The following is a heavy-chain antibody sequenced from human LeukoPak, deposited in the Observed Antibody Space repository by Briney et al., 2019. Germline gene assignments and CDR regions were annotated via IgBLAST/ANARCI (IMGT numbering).Heavy chain of an antibody. Sequence: GGSLRLSCAASGFTFSSYGMSWVRQAPGKGLEWVSAISGSGGSTYYADSVKGRLTISRDNSKNTLYLQMNSLRAEDTAVYYCAKIGLWFGELSIGPHFFDYWGQGTLVTVSS. D-gene: IGHD3-10*01. CDR3: AKIGLWFGELSIGPHFFDY. V-gene: IGHV3-23*01. J-gene: IGHJ4*02. CDR2: ISGSGGST. CDR1: GFTFSSYG.